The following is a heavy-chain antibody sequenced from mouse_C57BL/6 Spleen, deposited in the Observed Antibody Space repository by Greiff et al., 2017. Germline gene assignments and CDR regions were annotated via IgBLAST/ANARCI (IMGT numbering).Heavy chain of an antibody. CDR2: IYPGDGDT. Sequence: LVESGAELVKPGASVKISCKASGYAFSSYWMNWVKQRPGKGLEWIGQIYPGDGDTNYNGKFKGKATLTADKSSSTAYMQLSSLISEDSAVYFCARPSEGYFDYWGQGTTLTVSS. V-gene: IGHV1-80*01. J-gene: IGHJ2*01. CDR3: ARPSEGYFDY. CDR1: GYAFSSYW.